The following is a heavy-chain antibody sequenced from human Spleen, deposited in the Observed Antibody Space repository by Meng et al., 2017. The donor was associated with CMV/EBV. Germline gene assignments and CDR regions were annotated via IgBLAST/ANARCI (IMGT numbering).Heavy chain of an antibody. CDR2: LYYSGST. CDR3: ARDQRGYYPYWYFDL. CDR1: GSVSSGSYY. Sequence: GSVSSGSYYWSWIRQPPGKGLEWIGYLYYSGSTNYNPSLKSRVTISVDTSKNQFSLKLSSVTAADTAVYYCARDQRGYYPYWYFDLWGRGTLVTVSS. J-gene: IGHJ2*01. V-gene: IGHV4-61*01. D-gene: IGHD3-22*01.